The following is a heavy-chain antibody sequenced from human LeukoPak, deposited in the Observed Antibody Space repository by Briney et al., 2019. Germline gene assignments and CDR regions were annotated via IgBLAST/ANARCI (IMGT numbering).Heavy chain of an antibody. CDR1: GFTFSYYD. CDR3: ARDHTSDHFFDS. J-gene: IGHJ4*02. D-gene: IGHD2/OR15-2a*01. Sequence: GGSLRLSCTASGFTFSYYDVNWVRQAPGKGLEWISYLSHTSGSEYFADSVRARFTVSRDNAQNSFYLQMDSLRVEDTAVYYCARDHTSDHFFDSWGQGTLVTVSS. V-gene: IGHV3-48*01. CDR2: LSHTSGSE.